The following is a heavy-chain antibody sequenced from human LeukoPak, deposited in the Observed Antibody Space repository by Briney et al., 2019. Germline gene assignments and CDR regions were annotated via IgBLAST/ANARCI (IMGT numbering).Heavy chain of an antibody. CDR2: ISYDGSNK. CDR1: GFTFSSYA. D-gene: IGHD4-17*01. V-gene: IGHV3-30*04. CDR3: ARDRRVTTYYFDY. J-gene: IGHJ4*02. Sequence: GGSLRLSCAASGFTFSSYAMHWVRQAPGKGLEWVAVISYDGSNKYYADSVKGRFTISRDNSKNTLYLQMNSLRAEDTAVYYCARDRRVTTYYFDYWGQGTLVTVSS.